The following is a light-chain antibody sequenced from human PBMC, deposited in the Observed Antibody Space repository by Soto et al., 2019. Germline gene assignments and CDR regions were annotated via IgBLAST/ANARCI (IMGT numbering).Light chain of an antibody. Sequence: QSVLSQPPSASGTPGQGVTISCSGSSSNIGSSAVNWYQQLPGTAPKVLMYSNNQRPSGVPDRFSGSKSGTSASLAISGLQSADEADYYCAAWDDGLNGWVFGGGTKLTVL. CDR2: SNN. CDR1: SSNIGSSA. J-gene: IGLJ3*02. V-gene: IGLV1-44*01. CDR3: AAWDDGLNGWV.